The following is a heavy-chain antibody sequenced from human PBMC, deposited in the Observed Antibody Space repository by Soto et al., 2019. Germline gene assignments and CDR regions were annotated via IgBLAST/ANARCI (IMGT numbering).Heavy chain of an antibody. D-gene: IGHD3-22*01. CDR3: ASVITMIVVAPPDY. CDR2: ISGSGGST. Sequence: GSLRLSCAASGFTFSSYAMSWVRQAPGKGLEWVSAISGSGGSTYYADSVKGRFTISRDNSKNTLYLQMNSLRAEDTAVYYCASVITMIVVAPPDYWGQGTLVTVSS. J-gene: IGHJ4*02. V-gene: IGHV3-23*01. CDR1: GFTFSSYA.